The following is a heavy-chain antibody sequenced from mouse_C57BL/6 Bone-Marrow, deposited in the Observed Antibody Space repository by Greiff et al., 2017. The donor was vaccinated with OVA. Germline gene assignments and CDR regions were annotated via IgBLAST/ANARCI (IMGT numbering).Heavy chain of an antibody. CDR3: ARAGIYFAG. CDR2: IDPSDSYT. V-gene: IGHV1-69*01. J-gene: IGHJ3*01. Sequence: QVPLQQPGAELVMPGASVKLSCQASVYTFTSYWLHCVTQRPGQGLERIGEIDPSDSYTIYHQKFKGKSTLTVDKSSSSAYMQLSSLTSKVSAVYYCARAGIYFAGWGHVSLVSVSA. D-gene: IGHD2-1*01. CDR1: VYTFTSYW.